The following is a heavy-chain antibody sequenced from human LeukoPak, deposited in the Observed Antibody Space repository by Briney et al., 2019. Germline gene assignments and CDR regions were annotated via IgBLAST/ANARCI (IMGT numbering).Heavy chain of an antibody. CDR3: ARLAIPYYYDSSGIQGAFDI. CDR2: INHSGST. J-gene: IGHJ3*02. CDR1: GGSFSGYY. D-gene: IGHD3-22*01. Sequence: SETLSLTCAVYGGSFSGYYWSWIRQPPGKGLEWIGEINHSGSTNYNPSLKSRVTISVDTSKNQFSLKLSSVTAADTAVYYCARLAIPYYYDSSGIQGAFDIWGQGTMVTVSS. V-gene: IGHV4-34*01.